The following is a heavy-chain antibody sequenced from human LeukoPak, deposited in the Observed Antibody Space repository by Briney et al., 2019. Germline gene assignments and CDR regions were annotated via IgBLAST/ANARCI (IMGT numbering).Heavy chain of an antibody. D-gene: IGHD4-11*01. CDR3: ARDYTNYYYYGMDV. CDR2: TSSSGSII. CDR1: GFTLSSYE. V-gene: IGHV3-48*03. Sequence: GGSLRLSCAASGFTLSSYEMNWVRQAPGKGLKWVSYTSSSGSIISYADSVKGRFTISRDNAKNSLYLQMNSLRAEDTAVYYCARDYTNYYYYGMDVWGQGTTVTVSS. J-gene: IGHJ6*02.